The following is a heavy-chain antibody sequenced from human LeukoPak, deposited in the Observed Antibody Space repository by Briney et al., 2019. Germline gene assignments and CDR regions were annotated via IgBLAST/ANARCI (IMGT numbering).Heavy chain of an antibody. Sequence: GASVKVSCKASGYTFTGYYMHWVRQAPGQGLEWMGWINPNSGGTNYTQKFQGRVTMTRDTSISTAYMELSRLRSDDTAAYYCARDFRMVVVAATGSDYWGQGTLVTVSS. CDR1: GYTFTGYY. CDR2: INPNSGGT. CDR3: ARDFRMVVVAATGSDY. V-gene: IGHV1-2*02. J-gene: IGHJ4*02. D-gene: IGHD2-15*01.